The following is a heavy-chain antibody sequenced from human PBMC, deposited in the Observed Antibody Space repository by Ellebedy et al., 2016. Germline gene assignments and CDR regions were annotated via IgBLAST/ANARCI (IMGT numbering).Heavy chain of an antibody. Sequence: GGSLRLSCKGSGYSFTSYWIGWVRQMPGKGLEWMGIIYPGDSDTRYSPSFQGQVTISADKSISTAYLQWSSLKASDTAMYYCARLEQQLVLDYWGQGTLVTVSS. D-gene: IGHD6-13*01. CDR1: GYSFTSYW. J-gene: IGHJ4*02. CDR2: IYPGDSDT. CDR3: ARLEQQLVLDY. V-gene: IGHV5-51*01.